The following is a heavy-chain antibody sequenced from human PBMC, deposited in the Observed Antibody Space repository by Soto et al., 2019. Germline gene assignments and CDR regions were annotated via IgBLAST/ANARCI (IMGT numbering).Heavy chain of an antibody. CDR3: AKDLPGYAMDV. CDR1: GFPFSSYY. V-gene: IGHV3-23*01. J-gene: IGHJ6*02. Sequence: EVQLLESGGGLVQPGGSLRLSCVASGFPFSSYYMDWVRQAPGKGLEWVAVISGSEDNIHYADSVKGRFTISRDNSMNTLYLQKNSMTADDKAIYYCAKDLPGYAMDVWGHCAKVTVSS. CDR2: ISGSEDNI.